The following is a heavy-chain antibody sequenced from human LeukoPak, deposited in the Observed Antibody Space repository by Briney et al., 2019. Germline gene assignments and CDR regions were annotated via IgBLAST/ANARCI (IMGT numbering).Heavy chain of an antibody. CDR1: GYTFTSDG. Sequence: GASVKVSCKASGYTFTSDGIFWVRQAPGQGLEWMGWISSYNGNTNYAQKLQGRVTMTTDTSTSTAYMELRSLRSDDTAVYYCARGRIKAVTGTWGQGTLVTVSS. J-gene: IGHJ4*02. D-gene: IGHD6-19*01. V-gene: IGHV1-18*04. CDR3: ARGRIKAVTGT. CDR2: ISSYNGNT.